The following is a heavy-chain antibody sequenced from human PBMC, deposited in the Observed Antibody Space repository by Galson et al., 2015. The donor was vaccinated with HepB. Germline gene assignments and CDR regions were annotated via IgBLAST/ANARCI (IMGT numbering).Heavy chain of an antibody. CDR2: IIPIFGTA. V-gene: IGHV1-69*13. CDR3: ARWAGVVVAATTHWYYFDY. CDR1: GGTFSSYA. J-gene: IGHJ4*02. Sequence: SVKVSCKASGGTFSSYAISWVRQAPGQGLEWMGGIIPIFGTANYAQKFQGRVTITADESTSTAYMELSSLRSEDTAVYYCARWAGVVVAATTHWYYFDYWGQGTLVTVSS. D-gene: IGHD2-15*01.